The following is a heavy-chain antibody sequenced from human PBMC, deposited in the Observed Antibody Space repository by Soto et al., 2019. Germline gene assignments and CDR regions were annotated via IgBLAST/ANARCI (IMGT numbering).Heavy chain of an antibody. CDR1: GYTFTSYG. D-gene: IGHD3-3*01. V-gene: IGHV1-18*01. J-gene: IGHJ6*02. Sequence: GASVKVSCKASGYTFTSYGISWVRQAPGQGLEWMGWISAYNGNTNYAQKLQGRVTMTTDTSTSTVYMELRSLRADDTAVYYCARDRGFYFWSGYNTPYDYYYGMDVWGQGTTVTVSS. CDR2: ISAYNGNT. CDR3: ARDRGFYFWSGYNTPYDYYYGMDV.